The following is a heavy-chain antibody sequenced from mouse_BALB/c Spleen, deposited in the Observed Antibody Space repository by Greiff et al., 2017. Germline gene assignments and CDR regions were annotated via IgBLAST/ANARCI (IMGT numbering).Heavy chain of an antibody. CDR3: ARAYYGNYPWFAY. CDR1: GFTFSSYA. J-gene: IGHJ3*01. D-gene: IGHD2-10*01. V-gene: IGHV5-6-5*01. Sequence: DVMLVESGGGLVKPGGSLKLSCAASGFTFSSYAMSWVRQTPEKRLEWVASISSGGSTYYPDSVKGRFTISRDNAKNTLYLQMSSLKSEDTAMYYCARAYYGNYPWFAYWGQGTLVTVSA. CDR2: ISSGGST.